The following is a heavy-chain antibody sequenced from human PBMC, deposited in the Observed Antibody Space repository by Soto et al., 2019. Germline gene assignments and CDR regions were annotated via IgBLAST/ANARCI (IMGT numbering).Heavy chain of an antibody. D-gene: IGHD3-16*02. Sequence: SETLSLTCTVSGGSISSSSYYWGWIRQPPGKGLEWIGEINHSGSTNYNPSLKSRVTISVDTSKNQFSLKLSSVTAADTAVYYCARGGSGYDYVWGSYRSPFDYWGQGTLVTVSS. CDR2: INHSGST. V-gene: IGHV4-39*07. CDR1: GGSISSSSYY. J-gene: IGHJ4*02. CDR3: ARGGSGYDYVWGSYRSPFDY.